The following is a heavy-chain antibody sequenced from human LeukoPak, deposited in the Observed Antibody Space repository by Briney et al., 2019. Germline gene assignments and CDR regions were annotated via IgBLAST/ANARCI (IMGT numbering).Heavy chain of an antibody. CDR2: ISGSGGST. CDR1: GFTFSSYA. J-gene: IGHJ6*04. V-gene: IGHV3-23*01. D-gene: IGHD1-1*01. Sequence: GGSRRLSCAASGFTFSSYAMSWARQAPGKGLEWVSAISGSGGSTYYADSVKGRFTISRDNSKNTLYLQMNSLRAEDTAVYYCAKDQLGTPYGMDVWGKGTTVTVSS. CDR3: AKDQLGTPYGMDV.